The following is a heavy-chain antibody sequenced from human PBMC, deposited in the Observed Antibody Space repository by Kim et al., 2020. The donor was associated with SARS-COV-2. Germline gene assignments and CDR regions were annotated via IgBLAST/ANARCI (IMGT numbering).Heavy chain of an antibody. CDR1: GGSISSSSYY. CDR2: IYYSGST. Sequence: SETLSLTCTVSGGSISSSSYYWGWIRQPPGKGLEWIGSIYYSGSTYYNPSLKSRVTISVDTSKNQFSLKLSSVTAADTAVYYCHTSDIVVVPAASSPYYYYGMDVWGQGTTVTVSS. D-gene: IGHD2-2*01. J-gene: IGHJ6*02. V-gene: IGHV4-39*01. CDR3: HTSDIVVVPAASSPYYYYGMDV.